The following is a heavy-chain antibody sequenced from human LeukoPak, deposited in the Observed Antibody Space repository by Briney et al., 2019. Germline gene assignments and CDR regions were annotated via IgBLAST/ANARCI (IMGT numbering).Heavy chain of an antibody. D-gene: IGHD1-14*01. CDR2: IKEDGSET. CDR1: GFSFSTYW. CDR3: GRDSFETDIDY. J-gene: IGHJ4*02. V-gene: IGHV3-7*01. Sequence: GGSLRLSCAASGFSFSTYWMSWVRQAPGKGLEWVANIKEDGSETYYVDSVRGRFTISRDNVKNSLYLQINSLRAEDTAVYYCGRDSFETDIDYWGQGTLVTVSS.